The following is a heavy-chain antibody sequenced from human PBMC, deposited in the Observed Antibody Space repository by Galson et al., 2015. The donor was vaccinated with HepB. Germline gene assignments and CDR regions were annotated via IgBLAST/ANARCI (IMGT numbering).Heavy chain of an antibody. CDR2: IIPIFGTA. D-gene: IGHD3-22*01. V-gene: IGHV1-69*13. CDR3: AREGVVNPKYYYYYMDV. Sequence: SVKVSCKASGGTFSSYAISWVRQAPGQGLEWMGGIIPIFGTANYAQKFQGRVTITADESTSTAYMELSSLRSEDTAVYYCAREGVVNPKYYYYYMDVWGKGTTVTVSS. CDR1: GGTFSSYA. J-gene: IGHJ6*03.